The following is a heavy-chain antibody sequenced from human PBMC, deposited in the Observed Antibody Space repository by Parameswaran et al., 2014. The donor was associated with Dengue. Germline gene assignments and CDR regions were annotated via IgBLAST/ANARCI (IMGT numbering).Heavy chain of an antibody. CDR3: ARTPYYYYYYGMDV. J-gene: IGHJ6*02. CDR2: INHSGST. V-gene: IGHV4-34*01. CDR1: GGSFSGYY. Sequence: ASETLSLTCAVYGGSFSGYYWSWIRQPPGKGLEWIGEINHSGSTNYNPSLKSRVTISVDTSKNQFSLKLSSVTAADTAVYYCARTPYYYYYYGMDVWGQGTTVTVSS.